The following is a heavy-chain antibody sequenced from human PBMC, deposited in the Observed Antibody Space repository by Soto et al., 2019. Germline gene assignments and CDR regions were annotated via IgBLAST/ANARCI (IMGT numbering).Heavy chain of an antibody. CDR1: GFTVSSNY. J-gene: IGHJ3*02. D-gene: IGHD1-26*01. CDR3: ARVLRSGNTCYAFDI. Sequence: EVQLVESGGDLVQPGGSLRLSCAASGFTVSSNYMTWVRQAPGKGLEWVSLVYSGGDSYFADSVKGRFTISRDNSKNTLSLQMNSLRAEDTAVYFCARVLRSGNTCYAFDIWGQGTMVTVSS. CDR2: VYSGGDS. V-gene: IGHV3-66*01.